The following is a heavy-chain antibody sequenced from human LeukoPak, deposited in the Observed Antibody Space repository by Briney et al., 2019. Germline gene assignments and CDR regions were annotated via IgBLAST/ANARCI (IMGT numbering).Heavy chain of an antibody. CDR1: GGSFSGYY. J-gene: IGHJ4*02. CDR2: INHSGST. CDR3: ARAHRTILYSGIFDH. Sequence: SETLSLTCAVYGGSFSGYYWSWIRQPPGKGLEWIGEINHSGSTNYNPSLKSRVTISVDTSKNQFSLKLSSVTAADTAVYYCARAHRTILYSGIFDHWGQGTLVTVSS. D-gene: IGHD2-8*01. V-gene: IGHV4-34*01.